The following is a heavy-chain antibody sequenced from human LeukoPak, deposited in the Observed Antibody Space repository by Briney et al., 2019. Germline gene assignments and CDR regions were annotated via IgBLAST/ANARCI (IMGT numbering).Heavy chain of an antibody. CDR3: ASGRVHAFDI. V-gene: IGHV1-18*01. CDR1: GYTFTSYG. J-gene: IGHJ3*02. CDR2: ISAYNGNT. Sequence: GESLKISCKASGYTFTSYGISWVRQAPGQGLGWMGWISAYNGNTNYAQKLQGRVTMTTDTSTSTAYMELRSLRSDDTAVYYCASGRVHAFDIWGQGTMVTVSS.